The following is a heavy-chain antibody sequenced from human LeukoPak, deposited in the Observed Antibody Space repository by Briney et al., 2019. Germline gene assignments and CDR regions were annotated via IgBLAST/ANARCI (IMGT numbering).Heavy chain of an antibody. Sequence: ASVKVSRKASGGTFSSYTISWVRQAPGQGLEWMGRIIPILGIANYAQKFQGRATIPADKSTSTAYMELSSLRSEDTAVYYCARDRWGSTSPGDYWGQGTLVTVSS. V-gene: IGHV1-69*04. CDR1: GGTFSSYT. J-gene: IGHJ4*02. CDR2: IIPILGIA. CDR3: ARDRWGSTSPGDY. D-gene: IGHD2-2*01.